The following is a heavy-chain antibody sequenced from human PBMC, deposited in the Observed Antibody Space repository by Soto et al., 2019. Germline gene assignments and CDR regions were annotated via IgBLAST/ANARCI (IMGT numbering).Heavy chain of an antibody. D-gene: IGHD6-19*01. CDR3: AKGWLSGWFGGYDS. J-gene: IGHJ4*02. CDR2: VSGSGDRT. CDR1: GFTFSNYA. Sequence: EVQLLESGGGLVQPGGSLRLSCAASGFTFSNYALTWVRQAPGRGLGWVSEVSGSGDRTYYADSVKGRFTISRDNSKNTLYLQMNSLRAEETAVYYCAKGWLSGWFGGYDSWGQGTLVIVSS. V-gene: IGHV3-23*01.